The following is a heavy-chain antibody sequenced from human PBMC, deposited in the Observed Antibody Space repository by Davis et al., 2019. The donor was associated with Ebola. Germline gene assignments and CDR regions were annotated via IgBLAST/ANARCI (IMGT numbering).Heavy chain of an antibody. CDR2: LSDRGAT. CDR1: GGSISRGGSH. V-gene: IGHV4-61*08. J-gene: IGHJ6*02. CDR3: ARWDYYHAMDA. Sequence: PGGSLRLSCTVSGGSISRGGSHWTWIRQPPGKGPEWIGYLSDRGATLYNPSLQSRVTISRDTWKNEFSLELASVTAADTAVYYCARWDYYHAMDAWGQGTTVTVSS.